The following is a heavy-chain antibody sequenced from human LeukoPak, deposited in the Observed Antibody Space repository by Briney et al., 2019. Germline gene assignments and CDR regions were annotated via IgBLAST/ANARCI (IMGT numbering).Heavy chain of an antibody. CDR3: ARAQKTGTTSKFSFDY. V-gene: IGHV1-46*01. Sequence: ASVKVSCKASGYTFTSYYMHWVRQAPGQGLEWMGIINPSGGSTSYAQKFQGRVTMTRDTPTSTVYMELSSLRSEDTAVYYCARAQKTGTTSKFSFDYWGQGTLVTVSS. CDR2: INPSGGST. D-gene: IGHD1-7*01. J-gene: IGHJ4*02. CDR1: GYTFTSYY.